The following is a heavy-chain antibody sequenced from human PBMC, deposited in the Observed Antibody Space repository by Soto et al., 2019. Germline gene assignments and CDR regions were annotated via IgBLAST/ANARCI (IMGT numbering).Heavy chain of an antibody. CDR2: ISAYNGNT. Sequence: QVQLVQSGAEVKKPGASVKVSCKASGYTFINYGISWVRQAPGQGLEWMGWISAYNGNTNYAQKLQGRVTMTTDTSTSTGYMELRSLRSDGTAVCYCARDVRATYDFWSVDWFDPWGQGTLVTVSS. D-gene: IGHD3-3*01. V-gene: IGHV1-18*01. CDR3: ARDVRATYDFWSVDWFDP. CDR1: GYTFINYG. J-gene: IGHJ5*02.